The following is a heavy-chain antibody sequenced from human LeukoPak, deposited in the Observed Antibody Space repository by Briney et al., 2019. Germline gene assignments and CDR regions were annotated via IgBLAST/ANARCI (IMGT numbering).Heavy chain of an antibody. J-gene: IGHJ4*02. CDR1: GFTLSTYW. CDR3: ARGNKWSFDS. D-gene: IGHD2-15*01. Sequence: PGRSLRLSCVASGFTLSTYWMHWVRQAPGKGLVWVSRINSDGSATSYADSVMVRFTISRDSAKNTLYLQMNSLRPEDTAVYYCARGNKWSFDSWGQGALVTVSS. CDR2: INSDGSAT. V-gene: IGHV3-74*01.